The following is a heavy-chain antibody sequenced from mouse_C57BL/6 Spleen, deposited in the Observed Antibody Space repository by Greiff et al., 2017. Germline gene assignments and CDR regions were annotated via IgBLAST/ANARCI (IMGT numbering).Heavy chain of an antibody. CDR1: GYTFTSYW. V-gene: IGHV1-5*01. CDR2: IYPGNSDT. CDR3: TRGANWDYFDY. Sequence: EVQLQQSGTVLARPGASVKMSCKTSGYTFTSYWMHWVKQRPGPGLEWIGAIYPGNSDTSYNQKFKGKAKLTAVTSASTAYMELSSLTNEDSAVYYCTRGANWDYFDYWGQGTTLTVSS. J-gene: IGHJ2*01. D-gene: IGHD4-1*01.